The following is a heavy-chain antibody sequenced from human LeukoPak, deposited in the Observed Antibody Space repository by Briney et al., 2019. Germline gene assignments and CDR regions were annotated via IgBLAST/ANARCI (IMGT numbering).Heavy chain of an antibody. CDR1: GGSISSYY. CDR3: ARHKTDGTYPLDY. Sequence: PSETLSLTCIVSGGSISSYYWSWIRQPAGKGLEWIGRIYSSGSANYNPSLKSRVTMSVDASKNQFSLKLTSVTAADTAVYYCARHKTDGTYPLDYWGQGTLVTVSS. D-gene: IGHD1-26*01. CDR2: IYSSGSA. J-gene: IGHJ4*02. V-gene: IGHV4-4*07.